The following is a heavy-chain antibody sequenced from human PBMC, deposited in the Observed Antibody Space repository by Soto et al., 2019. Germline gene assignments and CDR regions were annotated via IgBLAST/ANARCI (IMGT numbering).Heavy chain of an antibody. J-gene: IGHJ5*02. CDR1: GFTFSTYW. CDR3: VRVGSGSYSWRDP. Sequence: EVQLEESGGDLAQPGGSLRLSCAASGFTFSTYWMHWVRQAPGKGLVWVSRINTDGGTTTYAESVKGRFTISRDNARNTLYLQMNSLRPEDTALYYCVRVGSGSYSWRDPWGQGTLDTVSS. CDR2: INTDGGTT. V-gene: IGHV3-74*01. D-gene: IGHD1-26*01.